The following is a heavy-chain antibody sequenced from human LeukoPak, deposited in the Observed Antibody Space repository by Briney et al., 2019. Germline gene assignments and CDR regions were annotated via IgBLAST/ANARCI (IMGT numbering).Heavy chain of an antibody. CDR1: GYTFTNYG. J-gene: IGHJ6*02. D-gene: IGHD3-3*01. V-gene: IGHV1-18*04. Sequence: ASVKVSCKASGYTFTNYGISWVRQAPGQGLEWMGWISAYNGNTNYAQKLQGRVTMTRNTSISTAYMELSSLRSEDTAVYYCARVKVMTIFGVVIPLNYGMDVWGQGTTVTVSS. CDR2: ISAYNGNT. CDR3: ARVKVMTIFGVVIPLNYGMDV.